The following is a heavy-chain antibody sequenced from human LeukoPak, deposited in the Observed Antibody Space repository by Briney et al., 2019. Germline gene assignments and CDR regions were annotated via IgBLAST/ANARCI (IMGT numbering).Heavy chain of an antibody. CDR3: ARVNLAYCGGDCYSFDY. CDR1: GYTFTGYY. V-gene: IGHV1-2*02. D-gene: IGHD2-21*02. CDR2: INPSSGGT. J-gene: IGHJ4*02. Sequence: ASVKVSCKASGYTFTGYYMHWVRQAPGQGLEWMGWINPSSGGTNYAQKFQGRVTMTRDTSISTAYMELSRLRSDDTAVYYCARVNLAYCGGDCYSFDYWGQGTLVTVSS.